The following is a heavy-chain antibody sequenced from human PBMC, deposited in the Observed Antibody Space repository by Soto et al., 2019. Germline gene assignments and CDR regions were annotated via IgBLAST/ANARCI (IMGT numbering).Heavy chain of an antibody. CDR2: IIPIFGTA. V-gene: IGHV1-69*13. J-gene: IGHJ5*02. Sequence: GASVKVSCKASGGTFSSYAISWVRQAPGQGLEWMGGIIPIFGTANYAQKFQGRVTITADESTSTAYMELSSLRSEDTAVYYCARGDWGIVVTIGSWFDPWGQGTLVTVSS. CDR3: ARGDWGIVVTIGSWFDP. CDR1: GGTFSSYA. D-gene: IGHD5-12*01.